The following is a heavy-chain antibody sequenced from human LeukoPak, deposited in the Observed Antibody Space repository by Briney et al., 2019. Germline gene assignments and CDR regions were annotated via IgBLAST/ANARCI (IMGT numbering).Heavy chain of an antibody. CDR1: GGSISSYY. D-gene: IGHD2-15*01. Sequence: SETLSLTCTVPGGSISSYYWSWIRQPPGKGLEWIGYIYYSGSTNYNPSLKSRVTISVDTSKNQFSPKLSSVTAADTAVYYCARHDGGKHLFQHWGQGTLVTVSS. J-gene: IGHJ1*01. CDR3: ARHDGGKHLFQH. CDR2: IYYSGST. V-gene: IGHV4-59*08.